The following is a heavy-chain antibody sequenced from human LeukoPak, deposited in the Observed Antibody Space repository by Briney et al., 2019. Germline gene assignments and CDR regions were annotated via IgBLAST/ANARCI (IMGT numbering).Heavy chain of an antibody. D-gene: IGHD3-9*01. CDR1: GGSISSGGYY. J-gene: IGHJ5*02. V-gene: IGHV4-30-2*01. CDR3: ARVSGPRYFDWFLDP. CDR2: IYHSGST. Sequence: PSETLSLTCTVSGGSISSGGYYWSWIRQHPGKGLEWIGYIYHSGSTYYNPSLKSRVTISVDRSKNQFSLKLSSVTAADTAVYYCARVSGPRYFDWFLDPWGQGTLVTVSS.